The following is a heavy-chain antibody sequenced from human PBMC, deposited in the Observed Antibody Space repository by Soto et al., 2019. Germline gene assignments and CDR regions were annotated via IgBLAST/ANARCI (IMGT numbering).Heavy chain of an antibody. CDR1: GYTLTELS. Sequence: GASVKVSCKVSGYTLTELSMHWVRQAPGKGLEWMGGFDPEDGETIYAQKFQGRVTMNEDTSTDTAYMKLSSLRSEDTAVYYCATSPPYGPTFDYWGQGTLVTVSS. CDR3: ATSPPYGPTFDY. J-gene: IGHJ4*02. CDR2: FDPEDGET. V-gene: IGHV1-24*01. D-gene: IGHD4-17*01.